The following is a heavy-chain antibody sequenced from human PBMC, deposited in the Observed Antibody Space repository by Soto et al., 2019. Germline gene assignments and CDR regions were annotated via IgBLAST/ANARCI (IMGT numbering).Heavy chain of an antibody. J-gene: IGHJ6*02. CDR1: GFSFSNYG. CDR2: IWSDGSNN. CDR3: ARGLHYSYYYGMDV. Sequence: QVQLVESGGGVVQPGRSLRLSCAASGFSFSNYGMHWVRQAPGKGLEWVAVIWSDGSNNYYADSVKGQFTISRDNSKSTLYLQMNSLRDEDTAVYYCARGLHYSYYYGMDVWGQGTTVTVSS. V-gene: IGHV3-33*01.